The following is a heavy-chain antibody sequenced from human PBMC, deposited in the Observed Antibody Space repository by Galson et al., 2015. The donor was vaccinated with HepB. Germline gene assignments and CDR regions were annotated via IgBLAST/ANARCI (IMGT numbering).Heavy chain of an antibody. V-gene: IGHV2-70*04. J-gene: IGHJ6*03. D-gene: IGHD6-19*01. Sequence: PALVKPTQTLTLTCTFSGFSLSTSGMRVSWIRQPPGKALEWLARIDWDDDKYCSTSLKTRLTISKDTSKNQVVLTMTNMDPVDTATYYCAPWLVLGMYYYYYMDVWGKGTTVTVSS. CDR1: GFSLSTSGMR. CDR2: IDWDDDK. CDR3: APWLVLGMYYYYYMDV.